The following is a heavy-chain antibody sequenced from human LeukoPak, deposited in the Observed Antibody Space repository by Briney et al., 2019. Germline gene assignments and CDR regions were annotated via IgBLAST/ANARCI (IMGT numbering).Heavy chain of an antibody. CDR3: ATELAVAGTFDY. J-gene: IGHJ4*02. Sequence: GGSLRLSCAASGFTFSTYRINWVRQAPGKGLEWVSTIDVPSTYIYYADSEKGRFSISRDNANYLVYLQMTSLRAEDTAIYYCATELAVAGTFDYWGQGTLVTVSS. CDR1: GFTFSTYR. D-gene: IGHD6-19*01. CDR2: IDVPSTYI. V-gene: IGHV3-21*01.